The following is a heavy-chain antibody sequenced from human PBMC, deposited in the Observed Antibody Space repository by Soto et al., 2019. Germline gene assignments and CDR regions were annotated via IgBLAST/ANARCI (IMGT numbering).Heavy chain of an antibody. CDR1: GFTFSSYG. D-gene: IGHD3-9*01. CDR2: ISYDGSNK. CDR3: AKEGSDYDILTGSGYYGMDV. J-gene: IGHJ6*02. V-gene: IGHV3-30*18. Sequence: QVQVVESGGGVVQPGRSLRLSCAASGFTFSSYGMHWVRQAPGKGLEWVAVISYDGSNKYYADSVKGRFTISRDNSKNTLYLQMNSLRAEDTAVYYCAKEGSDYDILTGSGYYGMDVWGQGTTVTVSS.